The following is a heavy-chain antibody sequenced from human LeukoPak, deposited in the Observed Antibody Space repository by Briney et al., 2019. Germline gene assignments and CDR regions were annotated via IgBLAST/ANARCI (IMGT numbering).Heavy chain of an antibody. Sequence: PGGSLRLSCAASGFTVSSNYMSWVRQAPGKGLEWVSVIYSGGSTCYADSVKGRFTISRDNSKNTLYLQMNSLRAEDTAVYYCARDLKTRAFDYWGQGTLVTVSS. V-gene: IGHV3-66*02. CDR3: ARDLKTRAFDY. J-gene: IGHJ4*02. CDR1: GFTVSSNY. CDR2: IYSGGST.